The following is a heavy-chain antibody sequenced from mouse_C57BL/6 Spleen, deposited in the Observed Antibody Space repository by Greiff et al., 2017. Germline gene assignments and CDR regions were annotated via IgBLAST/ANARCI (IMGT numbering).Heavy chain of an antibody. CDR2: IDPEDGET. V-gene: IGHV14-2*01. Sequence: VQLQQSGAELVKPGASVKLSCTASGFNIKDYYMHWVKQRTEQGLEWIGRIDPEDGETKYDPKFPGKATITADTSSNTAYLQLRRQTSEDTADYYCARDGDDALYYAMDYWGQGTSVTVSS. CDR3: ARDGDDALYYAMDY. CDR1: GFNIKDYY. D-gene: IGHD2-2*01. J-gene: IGHJ4*01.